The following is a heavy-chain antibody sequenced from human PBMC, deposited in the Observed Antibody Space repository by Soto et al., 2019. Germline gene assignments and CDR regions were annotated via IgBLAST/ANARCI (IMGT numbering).Heavy chain of an antibody. V-gene: IGHV4-30-4*01. J-gene: IGHJ5*01. Sequence: LTCSVSGDSISSVDYFWARIRQPPGQALEYIGYIYKSATTYYNPSFESRVAISLDTSKSQFSLNVTSVTAADTAVYFCARGRYCLTGRCFPNWFDSWGQGTLVTV. CDR2: IYKSATT. CDR1: GDSISSVDYF. D-gene: IGHD2-15*01. CDR3: ARGRYCLTGRCFPNWFDS.